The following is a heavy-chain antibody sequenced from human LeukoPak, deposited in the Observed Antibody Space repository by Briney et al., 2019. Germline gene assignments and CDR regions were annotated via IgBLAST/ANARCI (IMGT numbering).Heavy chain of an antibody. CDR2: ITGSGDST. V-gene: IGHV3-23*01. CDR1: GFTFSDYY. Sequence: PGGSLRLSCAASGFTFSDYYMSWIRQAPGKGLEWVSGITGSGDSTYYADSVKGRFTISRDNSKNTLYLQMSSLRAEDTAVYYCAKAFTGSYWYFFDYWGQGTLVTVSS. CDR3: AKAFTGSYWYFFDY. D-gene: IGHD1-26*01. J-gene: IGHJ4*02.